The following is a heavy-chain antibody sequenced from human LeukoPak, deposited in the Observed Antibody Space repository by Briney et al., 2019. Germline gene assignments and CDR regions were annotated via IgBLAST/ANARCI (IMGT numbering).Heavy chain of an antibody. CDR2: ISSSSSYI. CDR1: GFTFSSYS. CDR3: ARDKGGYYDSSGSDAFDI. V-gene: IGHV3-21*01. J-gene: IGHJ3*02. Sequence: PGGSLRLSCAASGFTFSSYSMNWVRQAPGKGLEWVSSISSSSSYIYYADSVKGRFTISRDNAKNSLYLQMNSLRAEDTAVYYCARDKGGYYDSSGSDAFDIWGQGTMVTVSS. D-gene: IGHD3-22*01.